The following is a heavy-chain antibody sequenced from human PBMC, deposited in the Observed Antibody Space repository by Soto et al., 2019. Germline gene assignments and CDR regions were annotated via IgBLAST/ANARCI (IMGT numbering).Heavy chain of an antibody. CDR2: ISAYNGDT. J-gene: IGHJ6*04. D-gene: IGHD4-4*01. Sequence: QVQLVQSGAEVKKPGASVKVSCKASGYTFTSYGISWVRQAPGQGLEWMGWISAYNGDTNYAQKLQGRVTMTTNPSTSTAYMELSSLRSDDTAVYYCARYRETNYYYGMDVWGEGPTVTVSS. V-gene: IGHV1-18*01. CDR3: ARYRETNYYYGMDV. CDR1: GYTFTSYG.